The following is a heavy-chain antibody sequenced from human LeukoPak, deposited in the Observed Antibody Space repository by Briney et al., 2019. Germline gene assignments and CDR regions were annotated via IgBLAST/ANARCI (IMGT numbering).Heavy chain of an antibody. CDR3: ATRDSGSYYVENRRFDY. J-gene: IGHJ4*02. D-gene: IGHD1-26*01. Sequence: ASVKVSCKVSGYTLTELSMHWVRQAPGKGLEWMGGFDPEDGETIYAQKFQGRVTMTEDTSTDTAYTELSSLRSEDTAVYYCATRDSGSYYVENRRFDYWGQGTLVTVSS. CDR2: FDPEDGET. CDR1: GYTLTELS. V-gene: IGHV1-24*01.